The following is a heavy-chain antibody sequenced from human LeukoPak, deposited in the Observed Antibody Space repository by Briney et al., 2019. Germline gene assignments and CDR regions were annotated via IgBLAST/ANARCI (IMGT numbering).Heavy chain of an antibody. CDR2: ISYDGSNK. Sequence: GGSLRLSCAASGFTFSSYAMHWVRQAPCKGLEWVAVISYDGSNKYYADSVKGRFTISRDNSKNTLYLQMNSLRAEDTAVYYCARERITGKRGAFDIWGQGTMVTVSS. CDR1: GFTFSSYA. D-gene: IGHD1-20*01. V-gene: IGHV3-30-3*01. CDR3: ARERITGKRGAFDI. J-gene: IGHJ3*02.